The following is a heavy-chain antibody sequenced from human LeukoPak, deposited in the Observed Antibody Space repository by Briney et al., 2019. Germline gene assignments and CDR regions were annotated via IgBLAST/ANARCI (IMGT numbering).Heavy chain of an antibody. D-gene: IGHD3-9*01. CDR2: INAGSGNT. Sequence: GASVKVSCKASGYTFTGYYMHWVRQAPGQRLEWMGWINAGSGNTKYSQKFQGRVTITRDTSASTAYMELSSLSSEDTAVYYCARAGNLDASSNAFDIWAQGTMVTVSS. CDR3: ARAGNLDASSNAFDI. J-gene: IGHJ3*02. V-gene: IGHV1-3*01. CDR1: GYTFTGYY.